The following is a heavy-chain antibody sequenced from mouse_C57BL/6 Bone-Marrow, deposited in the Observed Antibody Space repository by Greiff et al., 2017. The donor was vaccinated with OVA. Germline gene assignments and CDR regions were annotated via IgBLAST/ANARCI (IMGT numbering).Heavy chain of an antibody. J-gene: IGHJ3*01. CDR3: ARFDYDYDGGAWFAY. CDR1: GYSITSDY. Sequence: VQLKESGPGLAKPSQTLSLTCSVTGYSITSDYWNWIRNFPGNKLEYMGYISYSGSTYYNPSLKSRISITRDTSKNQYYLQLNSVTTEDTATYYCARFDYDYDGGAWFAYWGQGTLVTVSA. V-gene: IGHV3-8*01. CDR2: ISYSGST. D-gene: IGHD2-4*01.